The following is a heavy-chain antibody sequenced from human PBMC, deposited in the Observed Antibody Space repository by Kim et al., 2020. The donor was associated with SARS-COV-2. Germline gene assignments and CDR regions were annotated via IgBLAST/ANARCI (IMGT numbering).Heavy chain of an antibody. D-gene: IGHD5-12*01. CDR3: ARPSFISGYDYSTFDY. Sequence: SVKSRFTISRDNAKNTLYLQMRRLGAEDTAVYYCARPSFISGYDYSTFDYWGQGTLVTVSS. V-gene: IGHV3-30*07. J-gene: IGHJ4*02.